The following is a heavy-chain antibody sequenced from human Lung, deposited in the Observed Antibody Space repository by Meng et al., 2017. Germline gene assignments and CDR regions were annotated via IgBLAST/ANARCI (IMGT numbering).Heavy chain of an antibody. CDR1: GGSISGSY. CDR2: INHGGST. V-gene: IGHV4-34*01. CDR3: ARGRHSTIIRGVIDF. J-gene: IGHJ4*02. D-gene: IGHD3-10*01. Sequence: QVQLQPWGAGLLRPSENLSLTCAVYGGSISGSYWSWIRQSPAKGLEWIGKINHGGSTNYNPSLESRVTISVDTPKNQFSLRLTSMTVADTAVYYCARGRHSTIIRGVIDFWGQGALVTVSS.